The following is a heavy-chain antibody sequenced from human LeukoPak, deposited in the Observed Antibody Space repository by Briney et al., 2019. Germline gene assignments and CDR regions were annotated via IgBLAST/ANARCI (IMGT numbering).Heavy chain of an antibody. CDR3: ARGRSGYPFDY. V-gene: IGHV3-7*01. D-gene: IGHD3-22*01. CDR2: IKQDGSEK. CDR1: GFTFSSYW. J-gene: IGHJ4*02. Sequence: GGSLRLSCAASGFTFSSYWMSWVRQAPRKGLEWVANIKQDGSEKYYVDSVKGRFTISRDNAKNSLYLQMNSLRAEDTAVYYCARGRSGYPFDYWGQGTLVTVSS.